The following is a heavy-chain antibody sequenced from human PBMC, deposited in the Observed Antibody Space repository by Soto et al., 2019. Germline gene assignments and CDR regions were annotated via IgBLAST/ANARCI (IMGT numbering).Heavy chain of an antibody. CDR3: ARADHYYDSSGYLGYFDY. V-gene: IGHV3-21*01. CDR1: GFTFSNYG. J-gene: IGHJ4*02. Sequence: EVQLLESGGGLVQPGGSLRLSCAASGFTFSNYGMGWVRQVPGKGLEWVSSISSSSSYIYYADSVKGRFTISRDNAKNSLYLQMNSLRAEDTAVYYCARADHYYDSSGYLGYFDYWGQGTLVTVSS. D-gene: IGHD3-22*01. CDR2: ISSSSSYI.